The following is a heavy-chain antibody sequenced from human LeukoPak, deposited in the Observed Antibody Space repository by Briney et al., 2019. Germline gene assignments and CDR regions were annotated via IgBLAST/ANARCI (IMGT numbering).Heavy chain of an antibody. J-gene: IGHJ4*02. CDR1: RFTFSAYA. Sequence: GGSLRLSCAASRFTFSAYALSWVRQGPGQGLEWVSAISANADTTYYADSVKGRFTISRDNSRNTLYLHMNSLRAEDTAVYYCANWQSGSRVFFDCWGQGTLVTVSS. D-gene: IGHD1-26*01. CDR3: ANWQSGSRVFFDC. CDR2: ISANADTT. V-gene: IGHV3-23*01.